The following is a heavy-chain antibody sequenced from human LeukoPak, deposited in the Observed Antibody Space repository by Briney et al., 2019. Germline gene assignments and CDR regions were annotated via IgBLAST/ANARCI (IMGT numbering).Heavy chain of an antibody. CDR1: GFTFDNYG. V-gene: IGHV3-20*04. CDR3: ARAGGRYYYYYMDV. Sequence: GGSLRLSCAASGFTFDNYGMSWVRQAPGKGLEWVSGINWNGGSTDYADSVKGRFTISRDNAKNSLYLQMNSLRAEDTAVYYCARAGGRYYYYYMDVWGKGTTVTVSS. D-gene: IGHD3-10*01. CDR2: INWNGGST. J-gene: IGHJ6*03.